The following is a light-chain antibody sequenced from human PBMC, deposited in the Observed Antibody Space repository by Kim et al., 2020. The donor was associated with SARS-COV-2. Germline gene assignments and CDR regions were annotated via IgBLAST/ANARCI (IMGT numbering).Light chain of an antibody. CDR2: DAS. Sequence: ASVGDRVTITCRDSQSINGWLAWYQQKPGKAPNLLIYDASSLESGVPSRFSGSGSGTEFTLTISSLQPDDFATYYCQQYNGYVLTFGGGTKVDIK. CDR1: QSINGW. J-gene: IGKJ4*01. CDR3: QQYNGYVLT. V-gene: IGKV1-5*01.